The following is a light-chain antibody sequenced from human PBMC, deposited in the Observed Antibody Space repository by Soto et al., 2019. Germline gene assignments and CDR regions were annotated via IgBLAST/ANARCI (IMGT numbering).Light chain of an antibody. CDR2: TNN. Sequence: QSVLTQPPSASGTPGQRVTVSCSGSTSDIGTNAVNWFQHLPGTAPSLLIYTNNQRPSGVPDRFSGSKSGTSASLAISGLQSEDEANYYCATWHDSFYVFGTGTKVTVL. CDR1: TSDIGTNA. V-gene: IGLV1-44*01. CDR3: ATWHDSFYV. J-gene: IGLJ1*01.